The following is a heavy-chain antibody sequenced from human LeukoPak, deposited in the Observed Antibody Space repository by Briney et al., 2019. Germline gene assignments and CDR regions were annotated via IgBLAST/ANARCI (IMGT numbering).Heavy chain of an antibody. CDR1: GGTFSSYA. J-gene: IGHJ5*02. D-gene: IGHD5-24*01. CDR3: AGDDGYNYVSWFDP. V-gene: IGHV1-69*05. Sequence: SVKVSCKPSGGTFSSYAISWVRQAPGQGLEWMGGIIPIFGTANYAQKFQGRVTITTDESTSTAYMELSSLRSEDTAVYYCAGDDGYNYVSWFDPWGQGTLVTVSS. CDR2: IIPIFGTA.